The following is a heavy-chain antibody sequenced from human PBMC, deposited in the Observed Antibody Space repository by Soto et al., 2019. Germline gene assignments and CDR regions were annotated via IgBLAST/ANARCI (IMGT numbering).Heavy chain of an antibody. CDR2: ILYSGST. J-gene: IGHJ5*01. CDR1: GGSISSYY. Sequence: QVQLQESGPGLVKPSETLSLTCTVSGGSISSYYWSWIRQPPGKGLEWIGFILYSGSTSYNPSLKSRVTLAIDTSEYLFSLKLNSVTAAYTAVYDCASMTGDPVLGFDSWGQGTLVAVSS. D-gene: IGHD3-10*01. CDR3: ASMTGDPVLGFDS. V-gene: IGHV4-59*01.